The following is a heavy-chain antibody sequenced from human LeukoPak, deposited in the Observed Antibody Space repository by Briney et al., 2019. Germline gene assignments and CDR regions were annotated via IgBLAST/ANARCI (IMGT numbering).Heavy chain of an antibody. D-gene: IGHD3-9*01. CDR2: ITPNSGAT. Sequence: GASVKVSCKASGYTFTGYYMHWVRQAPGQGLEWMGWITPNSGATNYAQKFQGRFTMTRDTPISTAYMELSRLRSDATAVYYCARSVLRYFDWPLSYWGQGPLVTVSS. V-gene: IGHV1-2*02. J-gene: IGHJ4*02. CDR1: GYTFTGYY. CDR3: ARSVLRYFDWPLSY.